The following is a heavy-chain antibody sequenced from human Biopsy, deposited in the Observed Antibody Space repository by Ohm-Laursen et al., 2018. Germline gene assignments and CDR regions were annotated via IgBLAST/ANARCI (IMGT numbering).Heavy chain of an antibody. Sequence: GTLSLTCTVSGVSITAYYWSWIRQPPGKGLECIGNIHHSGSTNYNPSLKSRLTISVDTSKNQFSLKLTSLTAADTAVYYCARMDCSGGSCHYYSYGMDVWGQGTTVTVSS. J-gene: IGHJ6*02. CDR2: IHHSGST. D-gene: IGHD2-15*01. CDR3: ARMDCSGGSCHYYSYGMDV. CDR1: GVSITAYY. V-gene: IGHV4-4*09.